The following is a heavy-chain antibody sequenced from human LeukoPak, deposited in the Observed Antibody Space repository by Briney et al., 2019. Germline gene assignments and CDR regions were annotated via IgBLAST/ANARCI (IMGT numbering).Heavy chain of an antibody. CDR1: GFTFSSYG. CDR3: ARNSYSSSWYADAFDI. Sequence: GRSLRLSCAASGFTFSSYGMHWVRQAPGKGLEWVAVLWYDGSNKYYADSVKGRFTISRDNSKNTLYLQMNSLRAEDTAVYYCARNSYSSSWYADAFDIWGQGTMVTVSS. J-gene: IGHJ3*02. CDR2: LWYDGSNK. D-gene: IGHD6-13*01. V-gene: IGHV3-33*01.